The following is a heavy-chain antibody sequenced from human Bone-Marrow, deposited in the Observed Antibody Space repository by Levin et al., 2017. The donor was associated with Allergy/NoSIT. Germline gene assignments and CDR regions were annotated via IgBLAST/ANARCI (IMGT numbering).Heavy chain of an antibody. J-gene: IGHJ3*02. CDR1: GFTFSIYW. D-gene: IGHD5-12*01. Sequence: GASVKVSCAASGFTFSIYWMTWVRQAPGKGLEWVANIRQDESEKYYEDSVKGRFTISRDNAKNSLYLQMNSLRAEDTAVYYCARDGYSGYGDPFDIWGQGTMVTVSS. CDR3: ARDGYSGYGDPFDI. CDR2: IRQDESEK. V-gene: IGHV3-7*04.